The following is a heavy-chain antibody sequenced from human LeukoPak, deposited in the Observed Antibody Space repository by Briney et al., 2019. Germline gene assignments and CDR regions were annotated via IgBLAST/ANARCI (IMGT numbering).Heavy chain of an antibody. J-gene: IGHJ4*02. V-gene: IGHV3-13*01. D-gene: IGHD6-13*01. CDR1: GFTFSSYD. Sequence: GGSLRLSCAASGFTFSSYDMHWVRQATGKGLEWVSAIGTAGDTYYPASVKGRFNIYRENAKNSLYLQMNSLRAGDTAVYYCARGGAVGTFDYWGQGTLVTVSS. CDR2: IGTAGDT. CDR3: ARGGAVGTFDY.